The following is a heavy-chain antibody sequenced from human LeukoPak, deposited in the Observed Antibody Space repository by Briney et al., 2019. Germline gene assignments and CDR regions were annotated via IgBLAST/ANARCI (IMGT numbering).Heavy chain of an antibody. CDR1: GGSISSSTYY. D-gene: IGHD6-13*01. V-gene: IGHV4-39*01. CDR3: ARPLSGSSSWHGDAFDI. J-gene: IGHJ3*02. CDR2: IYYSGST. Sequence: SETLSLTCTVSGGSISSSTYYWGWIRQPPGKGLEWIGGIYYSGSTYYNASLKSRVTISADTSKNQFSLKLSSVTAADTAVYYCARPLSGSSSWHGDAFDIWGQGTMVTVSS.